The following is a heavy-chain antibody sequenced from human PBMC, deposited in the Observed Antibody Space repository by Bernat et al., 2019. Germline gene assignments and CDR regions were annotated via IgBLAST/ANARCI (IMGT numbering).Heavy chain of an antibody. CDR2: IYYSGST. V-gene: IGHV4-39*01. Sequence: QLQLQESGPGLVKPSETLSLTCTVSDGSISSSSYYWGWIRQPPGKGLEWIGSIYYSGSTYYNPSLKSRVTISVDTSKNQFSLKLSSVTAADTAVYYCASHMIVVVYFDYWGQGTLVTVSS. CDR1: DGSISSSSYY. CDR3: ASHMIVVVYFDY. D-gene: IGHD3-22*01. J-gene: IGHJ4*02.